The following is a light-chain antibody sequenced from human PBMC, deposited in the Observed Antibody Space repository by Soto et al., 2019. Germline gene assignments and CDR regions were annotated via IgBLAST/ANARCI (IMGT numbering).Light chain of an antibody. CDR1: QSVYTY. CDR3: QQRSNWPPLT. V-gene: IGKV3-11*01. Sequence: PGERATLSCSASQSVYTYLAWYQQKPGQAPRLLIYDASNRATGIPARFSGSGSGTDFTLTISSLEPEDFAVYYCQQRSNWPPLTFGGGTKVDIK. J-gene: IGKJ4*01. CDR2: DAS.